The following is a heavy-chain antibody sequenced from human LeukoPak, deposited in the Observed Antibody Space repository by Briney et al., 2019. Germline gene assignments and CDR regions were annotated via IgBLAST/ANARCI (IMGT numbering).Heavy chain of an antibody. Sequence: PGGSLRLSCAASGFTFSSYWMHWVRQAPGKGLVWDSRINSDGSSSSYADSVKGRFTISRDNAKNTLYLQMNSLRAEDTAVYYCARDLVVADMTYFDLWGRGTLVTVSS. CDR1: GFTFSSYW. CDR2: INSDGSSS. CDR3: ARDLVVADMTYFDL. V-gene: IGHV3-74*01. J-gene: IGHJ2*01. D-gene: IGHD2-15*01.